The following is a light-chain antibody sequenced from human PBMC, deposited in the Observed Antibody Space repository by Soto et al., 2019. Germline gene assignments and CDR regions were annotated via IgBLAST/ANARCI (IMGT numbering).Light chain of an antibody. Sequence: QSVRTQPPPVSGAPGQRVTISCTGSSSNIGAGYDVHWYQQLPGTAPKLLIYGNSNRPSGVPDRFSGSKSGTSASLAITGLQAEDEADYYCQSYDSSLSGCVFGGGTKLTV. J-gene: IGLJ3*02. V-gene: IGLV1-40*01. CDR3: QSYDSSLSGCV. CDR1: SSNIGAGYD. CDR2: GNS.